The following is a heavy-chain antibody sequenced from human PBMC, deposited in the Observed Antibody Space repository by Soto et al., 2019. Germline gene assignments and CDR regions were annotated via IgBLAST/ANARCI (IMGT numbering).Heavy chain of an antibody. V-gene: IGHV3-64*01. D-gene: IGHD6-13*01. CDR1: GFTFSSYA. CDR2: ISSNGGST. Sequence: GGSLRLSCAASGFTFSSYAMHWVRQAPGKGLEYVSAISSNGGSTYYANSVKGRFTISRDNSKNTLYLQMGSLRAEDMAVYYCARDSSSSWYLYYYMDVWGKGTTVTVSS. CDR3: ARDSSSSWYLYYYMDV. J-gene: IGHJ6*03.